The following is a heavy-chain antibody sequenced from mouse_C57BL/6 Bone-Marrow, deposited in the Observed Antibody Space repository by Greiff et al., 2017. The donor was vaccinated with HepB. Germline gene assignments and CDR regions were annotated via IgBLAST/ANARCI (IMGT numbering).Heavy chain of an antibody. CDR2: IHPNSGST. D-gene: IGHD2-4*01. CDR1: GYTFTSYW. J-gene: IGHJ3*01. V-gene: IGHV1-64*01. CDR3: ARGGVYYDYDVPY. Sequence: VQLQQPGAELVKPGASVKLSCKASGYTFTSYWMHWVKQRPGQGLEWIGMIHPNSGSTNYNEKFKSKATLTVDKSSSTAYMQLSSLTSEDSAVYYCARGGVYYDYDVPYWGQGTLVTVSA.